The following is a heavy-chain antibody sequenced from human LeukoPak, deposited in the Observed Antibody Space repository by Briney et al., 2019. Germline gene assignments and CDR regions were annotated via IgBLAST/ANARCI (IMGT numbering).Heavy chain of an antibody. D-gene: IGHD4-17*01. CDR3: PRDGDYTVDY. CDR2: ISAYNGNT. CDR1: GYSFTSYG. J-gene: IGHJ4*02. V-gene: IGHV1-18*01. Sequence: SAKVSCKASGYSFTSYGISWVRQAPGQGLEWMGWISAYNGNTNYAQHLQDRVTMPTDTSTRTAYMELRSLRSDLTAVYYFPRDGDYTVDYWSEGGLATVSS.